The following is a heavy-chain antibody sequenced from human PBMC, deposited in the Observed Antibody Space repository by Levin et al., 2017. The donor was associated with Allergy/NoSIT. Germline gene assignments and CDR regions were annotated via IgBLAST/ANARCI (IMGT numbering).Heavy chain of an antibody. J-gene: IGHJ4*02. V-gene: IGHV4-34*01. Sequence: GSLRLSCAVYGGSFSGYYWSWIRQPPGKGLEWIGEINHSGSTNYNPSLKSLVTISVDTSKNQFSLKLSSVTAADTAVYYCARAPLRSGGSDYWGQGTLVTVSS. CDR2: INHSGST. CDR1: GGSFSGYY. CDR3: ARAPLRSGGSDY. D-gene: IGHD2-15*01.